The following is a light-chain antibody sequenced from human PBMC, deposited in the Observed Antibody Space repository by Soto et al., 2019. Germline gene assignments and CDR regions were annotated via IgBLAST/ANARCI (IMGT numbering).Light chain of an antibody. J-gene: IGLJ2*01. Sequence: SYELTQPPSVSVAPGQTAKITCAGNNIGSKRVQWYQPKPGLAPVLVLYDDSDRPSGIPERFSGSNSGNAATLNISRVEAGDEADYYCQVWDSISDLVVFGGGTKLTVL. CDR2: DDS. CDR3: QVWDSISDLVV. V-gene: IGLV3-21*02. CDR1: NIGSKR.